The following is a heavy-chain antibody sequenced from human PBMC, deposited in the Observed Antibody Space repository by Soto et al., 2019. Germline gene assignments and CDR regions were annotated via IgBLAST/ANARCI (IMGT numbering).Heavy chain of an antibody. D-gene: IGHD7-27*01. Sequence: LETLSLTCGVSGDSITTYKWWTWVRQTPGKGLEWIGEIYDSGNTRYNPSLKSRVTISKDTSKNELSLKLNSVTVADTAVYYCATCQLGEYYYAMDIWGQGTTVTVSS. V-gene: IGHV4-4*02. CDR3: ATCQLGEYYYAMDI. CDR2: IYDSGNT. J-gene: IGHJ6*02. CDR1: GDSITTYKW.